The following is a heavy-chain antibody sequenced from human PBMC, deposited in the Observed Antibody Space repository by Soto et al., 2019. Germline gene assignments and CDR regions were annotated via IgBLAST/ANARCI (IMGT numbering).Heavy chain of an antibody. J-gene: IGHJ6*02. Sequence: PSETLSLTCTVSGGSISSSSYYWGWIRQPPGKGLEWIGSIFYSGSTYYNPSLKSRVTISVDTSKNQFSLKLSSVTAAGTAMYYCVCVFSGGYGYGFYYYGMDVWGQGTTVTVSS. V-gene: IGHV4-39*01. CDR1: GGSISSSSYY. CDR2: IFYSGST. D-gene: IGHD5-18*01. CDR3: VCVFSGGYGYGFYYYGMDV.